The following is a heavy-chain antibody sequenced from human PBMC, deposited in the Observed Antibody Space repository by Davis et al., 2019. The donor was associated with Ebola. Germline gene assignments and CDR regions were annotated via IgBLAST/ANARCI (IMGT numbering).Heavy chain of an antibody. Sequence: GESLKISCAASGFTFSSYAMNWVRQAPGKGLEWVSSISVGGGSTYYADSVKGRFTISRDNSKNTLYLQMNSLRAEDTAVYYCAKGGLGFLEWLSSISAFDPWGQGTLVTVSS. V-gene: IGHV3-23*01. J-gene: IGHJ5*02. CDR2: ISVGGGST. CDR1: GFTFSSYA. D-gene: IGHD3-3*01. CDR3: AKGGLGFLEWLSSISAFDP.